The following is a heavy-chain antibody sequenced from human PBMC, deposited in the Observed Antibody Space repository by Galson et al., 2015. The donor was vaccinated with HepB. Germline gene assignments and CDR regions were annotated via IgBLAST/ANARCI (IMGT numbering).Heavy chain of an antibody. CDR2: FNHSGST. D-gene: IGHD3-10*01. CDR3: ARGPHLFDYLLSHYSGMDV. Sequence: ETLSLTCAVYGGSFSGYYWSWIRQPPGKGLEWIGEFNHSGSTKYNPSLKSRVTISLDTSKTQFSLKLNSVTAADTAVYYCARGPHLFDYLLSHYSGMDVWGQGTTVTVSS. J-gene: IGHJ6*02. V-gene: IGHV4-34*01. CDR1: GGSFSGYY.